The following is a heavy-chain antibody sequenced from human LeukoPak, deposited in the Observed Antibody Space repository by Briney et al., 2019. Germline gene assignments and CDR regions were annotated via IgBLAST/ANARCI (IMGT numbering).Heavy chain of an antibody. CDR1: GYSFTSYW. Sequence: GESLKISCKGSGYSFTSYWIGWVRQMPGKGLEWMGIIYPGDSDTRYSPSFQGQVTISADKSISTAYLQWSSLKASDTAMYYCARSNGDLYCSGGSCYFFQHWGQGTLVTVSS. CDR3: ARSNGDLYCSGGSCYFFQH. CDR2: IYPGDSDT. V-gene: IGHV5-51*01. D-gene: IGHD2-15*01. J-gene: IGHJ1*01.